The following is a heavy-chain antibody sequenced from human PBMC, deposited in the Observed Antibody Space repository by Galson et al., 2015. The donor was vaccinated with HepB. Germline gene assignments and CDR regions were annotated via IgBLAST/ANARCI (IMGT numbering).Heavy chain of an antibody. Sequence: SLRLSCAASGFTFSNAWMSWVRQAPGKGLEWVGRIKSKTDGGTTDYAAPVKGRFTISRDDSKNTLYLQMNSLKTEDTAVYYCTTAVYYDYIWGSYRYTPFDYWGQGTLVTVSS. CDR2: IKSKTDGGTT. D-gene: IGHD3-16*02. CDR3: TTAVYYDYIWGSYRYTPFDY. V-gene: IGHV3-15*01. CDR1: GFTFSNAW. J-gene: IGHJ4*02.